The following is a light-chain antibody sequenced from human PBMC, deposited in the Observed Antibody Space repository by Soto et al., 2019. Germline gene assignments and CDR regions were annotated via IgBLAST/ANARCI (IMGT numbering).Light chain of an antibody. CDR2: GAS. V-gene: IGKV1-5*01. CDR3: QQYNRSYT. CDR1: QSFANR. Sequence: DIQLTQSPSILSASGGDRVTITCRARQSFANRLAWYQQKPGKTPKLLIYGASTLERGVPSRFSGSGSGTEFTLTINSLQTDDFATYYCQQYNRSYTFGQGTKLEIK. J-gene: IGKJ2*01.